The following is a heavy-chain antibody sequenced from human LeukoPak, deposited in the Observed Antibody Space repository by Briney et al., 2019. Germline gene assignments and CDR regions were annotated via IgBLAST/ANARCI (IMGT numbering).Heavy chain of an antibody. CDR3: TKPANYDFSHYPVTLWFDP. CDR1: GFTFSNYA. D-gene: IGHD3-3*01. CDR2: ISGSGGST. Sequence: GGSLRLSCAASGFTFSNYAMTWIRQAPGKGLEWVSTISGSGGSTYYADSVKGRFTISRDNSKNTLYLQMNSLRAEDTAVYYCTKPANYDFSHYPVTLWFDPWGQGTLVTVSS. J-gene: IGHJ5*02. V-gene: IGHV3-23*01.